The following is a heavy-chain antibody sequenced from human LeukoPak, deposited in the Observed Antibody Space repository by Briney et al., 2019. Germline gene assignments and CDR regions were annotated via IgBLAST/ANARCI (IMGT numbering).Heavy chain of an antibody. CDR3: ASTYFSPYYYYGMDV. Sequence: ASVKVSCKASGYTFTGYYMHWVRQAPGQGLEWVGWINPNSGGTNYAQKFQGWVTMTRDTSISTAYMELSRLRSDDTAVYYCASTYFSPYYYYGMDVWGQGTTVTVSS. D-gene: IGHD2-21*01. CDR1: GYTFTGYY. J-gene: IGHJ6*02. V-gene: IGHV1-2*04. CDR2: INPNSGGT.